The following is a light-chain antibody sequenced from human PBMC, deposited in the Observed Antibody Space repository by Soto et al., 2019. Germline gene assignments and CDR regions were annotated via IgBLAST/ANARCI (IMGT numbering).Light chain of an antibody. CDR3: TSFTTSNPFV. CDR1: SNDVGHFNY. J-gene: IGLJ1*01. V-gene: IGLV2-14*03. Sequence: QSALAQPASVSGSPGQSITISCTGTSNDVGHFNYVSWFQQHPGKAPKLLIFDVSNWPSGVSDRFSGSKSGNTASLTISGLQPEDEADYYCTSFTTSNPFVFGSGTNVTVL. CDR2: DVS.